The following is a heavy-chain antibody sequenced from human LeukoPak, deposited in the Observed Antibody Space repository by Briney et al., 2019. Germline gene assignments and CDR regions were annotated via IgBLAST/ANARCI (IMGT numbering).Heavy chain of an antibody. V-gene: IGHV4-34*01. D-gene: IGHD1-26*01. Sequence: SETLSLTCAAYGGSFSGYYWSWIRQPPGKGLEWIGEINHSGSTNYNPSLKSRVTISVDTSKNQFSLKLSSVTAADTAVYYCARGRPSCIVGATPKGYYYYGMDVWGQGTTVTVSS. J-gene: IGHJ6*02. CDR2: INHSGST. CDR3: ARGRPSCIVGATPKGYYYYGMDV. CDR1: GGSFSGYY.